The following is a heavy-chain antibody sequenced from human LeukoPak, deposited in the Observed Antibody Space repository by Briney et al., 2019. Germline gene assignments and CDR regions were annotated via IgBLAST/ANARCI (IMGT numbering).Heavy chain of an antibody. D-gene: IGHD6-13*01. CDR2: ISYDGSDK. CDR3: ARGSSSWLSYFDY. Sequence: GGSLRLSCAASGFTFGSYAVHWVRQAPGKGLEWVAVISYDGSDKYYADSVEGRFTISRDNSQNTLYLQMNSLRAEDTAVYYCARGSSSWLSYFDYCGQGTLVTVSS. J-gene: IGHJ4*02. CDR1: GFTFGSYA. V-gene: IGHV3-30*04.